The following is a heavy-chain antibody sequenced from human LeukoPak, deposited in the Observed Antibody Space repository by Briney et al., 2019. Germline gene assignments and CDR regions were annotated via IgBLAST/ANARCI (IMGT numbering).Heavy chain of an antibody. D-gene: IGHD1-1*01. J-gene: IGHJ3*02. V-gene: IGHV1-2*02. CDR3: ARDGLGTIVYAFDI. CDR1: RYTFTGYY. CDR2: INPHSGGT. Sequence: ASVKVSCKASRYTFTGYYIHWVRQAPGQGLEWMGWINPHSGGTNYAQKFQGRVTLTRDTSISTAYMDLSRLRSDDTAVYYCARDGLGTIVYAFDIWGQGTMVTVSS.